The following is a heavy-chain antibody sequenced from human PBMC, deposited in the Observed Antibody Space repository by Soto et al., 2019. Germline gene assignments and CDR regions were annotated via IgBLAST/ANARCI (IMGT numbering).Heavy chain of an antibody. D-gene: IGHD1-26*01. Sequence: SETLSLTCTVSGGSISSSSYYWGWIRQPPGKGLEWIGSIYYSGSTYYNPSLKSRVTISVDTSKNQFSLKLSSVTAADTAVYYCARQRGPGVIDYWGQGTLVTVSS. V-gene: IGHV4-39*01. CDR1: GGSISSSSYY. CDR3: ARQRGPGVIDY. CDR2: IYYSGST. J-gene: IGHJ4*02.